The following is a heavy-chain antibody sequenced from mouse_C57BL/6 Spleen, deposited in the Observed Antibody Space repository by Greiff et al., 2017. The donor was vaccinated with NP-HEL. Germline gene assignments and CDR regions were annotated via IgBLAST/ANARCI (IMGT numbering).Heavy chain of an antibody. CDR3: ASSPKEDTGTDY. D-gene: IGHD4-1*01. Sequence: EVQLQQSGPELVKPGASVKISCKASGYTFTDYYMNWVKQSHGKSLEWIGDINPNNGGTSYNQKFKGKATLTVDKSSSTAYMELRSLTSEDSAVYYCASSPKEDTGTDYWGQGTTLTVSS. CDR2: INPNNGGT. CDR1: GYTFTDYY. J-gene: IGHJ2*01. V-gene: IGHV1-26*01.